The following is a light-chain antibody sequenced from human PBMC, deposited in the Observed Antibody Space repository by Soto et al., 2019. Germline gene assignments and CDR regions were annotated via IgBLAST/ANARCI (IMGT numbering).Light chain of an antibody. CDR2: DAS. CDR1: QDFSNY. V-gene: IGKV1-33*01. CDR3: QQYDNFPLST. J-gene: IGKJ2*01. Sequence: DIQMTQSPSSLSASVGDRVTITCQASQDFSNYLNWYQQKPGKAPKLLIYDASNLETGVPSRFSGSGSGTDFTFPISSLQPEDIATYYCQQYDNFPLSTFGQGTKLEIK.